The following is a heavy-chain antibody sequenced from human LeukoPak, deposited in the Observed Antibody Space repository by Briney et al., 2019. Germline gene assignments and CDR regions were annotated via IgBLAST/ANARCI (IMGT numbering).Heavy chain of an antibody. Sequence: PGGSLRLSCVASGFTFSSYSMNWVRQAPGKGLEWVSYINSRSTTIYYVESVKGRFTVSRDNAKNSLYLQMNSLRAEDTAVYYCAKRYCDTTTCYHFDYWGQGTLVTVSS. J-gene: IGHJ4*02. CDR3: AKRYCDTTTCYHFDY. CDR2: INSRSTTI. CDR1: GFTFSSYS. V-gene: IGHV3-48*01. D-gene: IGHD2-2*01.